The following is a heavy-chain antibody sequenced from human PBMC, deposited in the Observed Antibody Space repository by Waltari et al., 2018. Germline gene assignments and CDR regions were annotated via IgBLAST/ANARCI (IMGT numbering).Heavy chain of an antibody. Sequence: QLQLQESGPGLVKPSETLSLTCTVSGGSISSSSYYWGWIRQPPGKGLEWIGSIYYSWSTYYNPSLKSRVTISVDTSKNQFSLKLSSVTAADTAVYYCARRGYSSGWYDYWGQGTLVTVSS. V-gene: IGHV4-39*01. D-gene: IGHD6-19*01. CDR3: ARRGYSSGWYDY. CDR1: GGSISSSSYY. CDR2: IYYSWST. J-gene: IGHJ4*02.